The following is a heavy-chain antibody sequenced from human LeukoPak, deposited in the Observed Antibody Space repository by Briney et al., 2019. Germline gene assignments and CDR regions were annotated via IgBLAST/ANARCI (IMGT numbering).Heavy chain of an antibody. J-gene: IGHJ4*02. CDR3: SRQGCSGGSCYDYFDY. Sequence: PSETLSLTCAVYGGSFSGYYWSWIRQPPGKGLEWIGEINHSGSTNYNPSLKSRVTISVDTSKNQFSLKLSSVTAADTAVYYCSRQGCSGGSCYDYFDYWGQGTLVTVSS. CDR1: GGSFSGYY. D-gene: IGHD2-15*01. CDR2: INHSGST. V-gene: IGHV4-34*01.